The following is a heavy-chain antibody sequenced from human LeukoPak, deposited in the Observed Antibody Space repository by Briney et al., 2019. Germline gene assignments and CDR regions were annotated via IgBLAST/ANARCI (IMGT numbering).Heavy chain of an antibody. CDR2: ISSRRSYI. Sequence: GGPLRLFCAASGFTFSTYTMNCVPQAPGKGLEWVSSISSRRSYIYYADSVKGRFTISRDNAGNSLYLQMNRLRAEDTAVYYCARDPKESTYYYDSSGPYHFDYWGQGTLVTVSS. CDR3: ARDPKESTYYYDSSGPYHFDY. D-gene: IGHD3-22*01. CDR1: GFTFSTYT. J-gene: IGHJ4*02. V-gene: IGHV3-21*01.